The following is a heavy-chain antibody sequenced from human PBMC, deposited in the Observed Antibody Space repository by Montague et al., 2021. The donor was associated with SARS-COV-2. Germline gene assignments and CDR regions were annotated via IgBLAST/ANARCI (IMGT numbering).Heavy chain of an antibody. J-gene: IGHJ4*02. CDR2: IYYSGST. Sequence: SETLSLTCTVSGGSISSSSYYWAWIRQPPGKGLEWIGSIYYSGSTYSNPSLKSRVFISVDTSKNQLSLTLTSVTAADTAVYYCATQEDPSGWIPGPFDFWGQGTLLSVSS. V-gene: IGHV4-39*01. CDR3: ATQEDPSGWIPGPFDF. D-gene: IGHD6-19*01. CDR1: GGSISSSSYY.